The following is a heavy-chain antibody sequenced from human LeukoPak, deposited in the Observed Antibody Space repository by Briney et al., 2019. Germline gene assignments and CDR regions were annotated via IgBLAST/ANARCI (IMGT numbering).Heavy chain of an antibody. J-gene: IGHJ4*02. CDR1: GFTFSNYA. Sequence: GGSLRLSCAASGFTFSNYAMTWVRQAPGKGLEWVSSVSGSDFSTSYADSAKGRFTISRDNSKNTLYLQMSSLRAEDTAVYYCARRSGYYFDYWGQGTLVTVSS. V-gene: IGHV3-23*01. D-gene: IGHD6-19*01. CDR3: ARRSGYYFDY. CDR2: VSGSDFST.